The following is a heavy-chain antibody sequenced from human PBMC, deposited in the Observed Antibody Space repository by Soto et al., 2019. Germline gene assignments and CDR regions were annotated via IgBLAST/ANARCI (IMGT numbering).Heavy chain of an antibody. Sequence: SETLSLTCAVYGGSFSGYYWSWIRQPPGKGLEWIGEINHSGSTNYNPSLKSRVTISVDTSKNQFSLKLSSVTAADTAVYYCARHNYGSGSTYFDYWGQGTLVTVSS. CDR1: GGSFSGYY. D-gene: IGHD3-10*01. CDR2: INHSGST. J-gene: IGHJ4*02. V-gene: IGHV4-34*01. CDR3: ARHNYGSGSTYFDY.